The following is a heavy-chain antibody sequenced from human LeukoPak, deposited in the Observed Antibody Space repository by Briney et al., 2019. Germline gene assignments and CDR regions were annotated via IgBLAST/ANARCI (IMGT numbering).Heavy chain of an antibody. Sequence: SQTLSLTCTVSGGSISSGGYYWSWIRQHPGKGLEWIGYIYYSGSTYYNPSLKSRVTISVDTSKNQFSLKLSSVTAADTAVYYCASTTAADTAMVPYYFDYWGQGTLVTVSS. CDR3: ASTTAADTAMVPYYFDY. J-gene: IGHJ4*02. CDR2: IYYSGST. CDR1: GGSISSGGYY. D-gene: IGHD5-18*01. V-gene: IGHV4-31*03.